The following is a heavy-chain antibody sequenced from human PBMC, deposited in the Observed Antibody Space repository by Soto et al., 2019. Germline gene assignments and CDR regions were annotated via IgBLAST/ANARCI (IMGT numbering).Heavy chain of an antibody. CDR1: GGSISSSSYY. CDR2: IYYSGST. J-gene: IGHJ4*02. D-gene: IGHD3-22*01. Sequence: SETLSLTCTVSGGSISSSSYYWGWIRQPPGKGLEWIGSIYYSGSTYYNPSLKSRVTISVDTSKNQFSLKLSSVTAADTAVYYCARFDSGYYYWGQGTLVTVSS. CDR3: ARFDSGYYY. V-gene: IGHV4-39*01.